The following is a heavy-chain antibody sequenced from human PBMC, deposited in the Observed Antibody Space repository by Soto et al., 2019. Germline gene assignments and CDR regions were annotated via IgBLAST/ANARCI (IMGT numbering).Heavy chain of an antibody. J-gene: IGHJ6*02. D-gene: IGHD1-20*01. CDR1: GYTFTSYG. CDR2: INPYNGNT. V-gene: IGHV1-18*01. CDR3: ARYNSPVYYYGMDV. Sequence: GASVKVSCKASGYTFTSYGFSWVRQAPGQGLEWMGWINPYNGNTNYAQNLQGRVAMTTDTSTSTAYLQWSSLKASDTAIYYCARYNSPVYYYGMDVWGQGTTVTVSS.